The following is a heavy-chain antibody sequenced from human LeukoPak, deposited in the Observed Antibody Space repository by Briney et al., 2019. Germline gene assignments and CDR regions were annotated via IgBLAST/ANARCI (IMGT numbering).Heavy chain of an antibody. Sequence: GGSLRLSCAASGFTFSTYGMHWVRRAPGKGLEWVAFIRYDGTNKYYADSVKGRFTISRDNSKNTLSLQMNSLRAEDTAVYYCARDKWLTTTHYFDYWGQGTLVTVSS. D-gene: IGHD4-11*01. V-gene: IGHV3-30*02. CDR3: ARDKWLTTTHYFDY. CDR1: GFTFSTYG. J-gene: IGHJ4*02. CDR2: IRYDGTNK.